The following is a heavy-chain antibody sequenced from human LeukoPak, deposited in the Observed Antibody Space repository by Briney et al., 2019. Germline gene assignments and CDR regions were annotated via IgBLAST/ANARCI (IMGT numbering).Heavy chain of an antibody. CDR3: ARGLYIAAAGPYYFDY. Sequence: PSETLSLACTVSGGSISSYYGSWIRQPPGKGLEWIGYIYYSGSTNYNPSLKSRVTISVDTSKNQFSLKLSSVTAADTAVYYRARGLYIAAAGPYYFDYWGQGTLVTVSS. CDR2: IYYSGST. J-gene: IGHJ4*02. CDR1: GGSISSYY. V-gene: IGHV4-59*01. D-gene: IGHD6-13*01.